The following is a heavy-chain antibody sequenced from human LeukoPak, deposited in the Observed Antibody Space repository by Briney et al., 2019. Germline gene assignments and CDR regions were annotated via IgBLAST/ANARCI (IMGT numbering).Heavy chain of an antibody. Sequence: GESLKISCKNYGYSFTNYWIGWVRQMPGKGLEWMGIIYPGDSDTRYSPSFQGQVTMSADKSINTAYLQWSSLKASDTAIYYCVRFLNHASDLWGQGTMVTVSS. CDR2: IYPGDSDT. V-gene: IGHV5-51*01. J-gene: IGHJ3*01. CDR3: VRFLNHASDL. D-gene: IGHD1-14*01. CDR1: GYSFTNYW.